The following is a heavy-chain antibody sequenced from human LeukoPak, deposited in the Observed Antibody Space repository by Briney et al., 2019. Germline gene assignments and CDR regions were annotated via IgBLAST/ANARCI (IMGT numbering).Heavy chain of an antibody. CDR1: GFAFSIYS. CDR3: ARLSSGIDY. V-gene: IGHV3-48*04. D-gene: IGHD6-25*01. Sequence: GGSLRLSCVASGFAFSIYSVNWVRQAPGKELEWVSYISRSSSTLYYADSVRGRFTISRDNAKNSLYLQMNSLRAEDTAVYYCARLSSGIDYWGQGTLVTVSS. CDR2: ISRSSSTL. J-gene: IGHJ4*02.